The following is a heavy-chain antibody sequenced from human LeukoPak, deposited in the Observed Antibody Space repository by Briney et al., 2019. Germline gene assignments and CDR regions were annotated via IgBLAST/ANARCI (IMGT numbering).Heavy chain of an antibody. Sequence: GGSLRLSCAPSGFTFSDYYMSWIRQAPGEGLEWVSYISSSGITICYAHSVKGRFTISRDNAKNSLYLQMNSLRAEDTAVYYCARRLYDSVDYWGQGTLVTVSS. CDR1: GFTFSDYY. J-gene: IGHJ4*02. V-gene: IGHV3-11*01. CDR2: ISSSGITI. CDR3: ARRLYDSVDY. D-gene: IGHD3-3*01.